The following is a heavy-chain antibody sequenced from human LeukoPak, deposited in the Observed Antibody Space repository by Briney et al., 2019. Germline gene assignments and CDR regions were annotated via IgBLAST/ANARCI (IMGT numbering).Heavy chain of an antibody. D-gene: IGHD3-3*01. CDR2: INPSGGST. CDR1: GYTFTSYY. J-gene: IGHJ6*02. Sequence: GASVKVSCKASGYTFTSYYMHWVRQAPGQGLEWMGIINPSGGSTSYAQKFQGRVTMTRDTSTSTVYMELSSLRSEDAAVYYCARDLFQDDFWSGYPAGGMDVWGQGTTVTVSS. CDR3: ARDLFQDDFWSGYPAGGMDV. V-gene: IGHV1-46*01.